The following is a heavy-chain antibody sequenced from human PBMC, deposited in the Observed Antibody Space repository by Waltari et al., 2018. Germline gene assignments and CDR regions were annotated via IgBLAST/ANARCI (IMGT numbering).Heavy chain of an antibody. CDR2: IYHSGST. V-gene: IGHV4-4*02. CDR1: GGSISSSTW. Sequence: HVQLQESGPGLVKPSGTLSLTCAVSGGSISSSTWSGWVPQPPGKGLEWIGEIYHSGSTNYNPSLKSRVTISVDKSKNQFSLKLSSVTAADTAVYYCASRSDFWSGYYPFDYWGQGTLVTVSS. J-gene: IGHJ4*02. CDR3: ASRSDFWSGYYPFDY. D-gene: IGHD3-3*01.